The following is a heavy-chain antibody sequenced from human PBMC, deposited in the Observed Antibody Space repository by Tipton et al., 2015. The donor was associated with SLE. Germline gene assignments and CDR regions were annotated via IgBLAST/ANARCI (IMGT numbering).Heavy chain of an antibody. CDR3: ARSAGYGSSWAHFDY. CDR1: GGSISSHY. CDR2: IYYSGST. V-gene: IGHV4-59*11. J-gene: IGHJ4*02. D-gene: IGHD6-13*01. Sequence: TLSLTCTVSGGSISSHYWSWIRQPPGKGLEWIGYIYYSGSTNYNPSLKSRVTISVDTSKNQSSLKLSSVTAADTAVYYCARSAGYGSSWAHFDYWGQGTLVTVSS.